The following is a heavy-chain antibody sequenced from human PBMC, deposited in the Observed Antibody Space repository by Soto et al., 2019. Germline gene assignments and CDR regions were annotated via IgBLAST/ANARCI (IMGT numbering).Heavy chain of an antibody. CDR2: ISSNGGST. CDR1: GFTFSSYA. J-gene: IGHJ4*02. V-gene: IGHV3-64D*06. D-gene: IGHD3-22*01. CDR3: VKEGYYDSSGYFDY. Sequence: PGGSLRLSCSASGFTFSSYAMHWVRQAPGKGLEYVSAISSNGGSTYYADSVKGRFTISRDNSKNTLYLQMSSLRAEDTAVYYCVKEGYYDSSGYFDYWGQGTLVTVSS.